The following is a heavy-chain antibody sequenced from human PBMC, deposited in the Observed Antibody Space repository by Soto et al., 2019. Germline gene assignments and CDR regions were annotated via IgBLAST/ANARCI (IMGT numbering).Heavy chain of an antibody. J-gene: IGHJ3*02. V-gene: IGHV5-10-1*01. D-gene: IGHD6-6*01. CDR3: ASRDGRRGSSDAFDI. CDR2: IDPSDSYT. Sequence: PGESLEISFKGSGYSFTSYWISWVRQGPGKGVEWMGMIDPSDSYTNYSPSFQGHVTISADKSISTAYLQSSSLKASDTAMYYCASRDGRRGSSDAFDIRGPGKMVPGSS. CDR1: GYSFTSYW.